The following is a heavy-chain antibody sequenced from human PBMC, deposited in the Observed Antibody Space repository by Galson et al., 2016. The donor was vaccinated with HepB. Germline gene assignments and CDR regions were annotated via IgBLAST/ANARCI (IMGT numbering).Heavy chain of an antibody. V-gene: IGHV3-30*04. D-gene: IGHD4/OR15-4a*01. CDR2: ISFDGSNI. CDR1: GFGFSSYA. Sequence: SLRLSCAASGFGFSSYAMHWVRQAPGKGLEWLSVISFDGSNIYQADSAKGRFTISRDNFENTLYLQMNSLTAEDTAVYYCAREGSFMLTFFDYWGQGTLVTVSS. J-gene: IGHJ4*02. CDR3: AREGSFMLTFFDY.